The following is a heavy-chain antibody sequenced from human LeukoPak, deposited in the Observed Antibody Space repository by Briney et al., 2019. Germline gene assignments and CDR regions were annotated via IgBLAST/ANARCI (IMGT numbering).Heavy chain of an antibody. J-gene: IGHJ5*02. CDR3: ARGRANVAAADNWFDP. V-gene: IGHV3-66*01. Sequence: GGSLRLSCAASEFIVSVNYMTWVRQAPGKGLEWVSLIYSRGETKYADSVKGRFTISRDNSMNTLYLQMSSLRTEDTAVYYCARGRANVAAADNWFDPWGQGTLVTVSS. D-gene: IGHD6-13*01. CDR2: IYSRGET. CDR1: EFIVSVNY.